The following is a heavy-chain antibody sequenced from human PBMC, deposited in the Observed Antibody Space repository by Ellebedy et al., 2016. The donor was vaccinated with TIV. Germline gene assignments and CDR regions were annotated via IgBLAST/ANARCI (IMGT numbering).Heavy chain of an antibody. Sequence: AASVKVSCKASGETSSSHALNWVRPAPAQGLEWVGRIIPILNVVNYARKFQGRATITADRSTNIVYLELRSLRFEDTAVYYCARWGPYSGTFQGPFDFWGQGVLVTVSS. CDR2: IIPILNVV. CDR1: GETSSSHA. V-gene: IGHV1-69*04. J-gene: IGHJ4*02. D-gene: IGHD5-12*01. CDR3: ARWGPYSGTFQGPFDF.